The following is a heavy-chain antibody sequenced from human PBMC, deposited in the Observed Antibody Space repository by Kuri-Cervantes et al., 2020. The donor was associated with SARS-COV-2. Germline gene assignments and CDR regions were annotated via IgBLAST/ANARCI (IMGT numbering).Heavy chain of an antibody. V-gene: IGHV3-23*01. J-gene: IGHJ3*02. D-gene: IGHD3-3*01. CDR2: ISGSGGST. CDR1: GFTFSSYA. Sequence: GGSLRLSCAASGFTFSSYAMSWVRQAPGKGLEWVSAISGSGGSTYYADSVKGRFTISRDNSKNTLYLQMNSLRAEATAVYYCAKEFLGEYDFWSGYRDAFDIWGQGTMVTVSS. CDR3: AKEFLGEYDFWSGYRDAFDI.